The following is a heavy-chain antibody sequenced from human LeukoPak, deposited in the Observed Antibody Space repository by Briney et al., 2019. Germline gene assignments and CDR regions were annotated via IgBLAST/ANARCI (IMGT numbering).Heavy chain of an antibody. V-gene: IGHV3-66*01. CDR2: IFSPGST. CDR3: ARGGGILRVTVEHYFDS. CDR1: GFTVSGNY. J-gene: IGHJ4*02. D-gene: IGHD1-26*01. Sequence: PGGSLRLSCAASGFTVSGNYMSWVRQAPGKGLEWVSIIFSPGSTYYADSVKGRFTSSRDNSKNTMYLQMNSLRVEDTAVYYCARGGGILRVTVEHYFDSWGQGTLVTVSS.